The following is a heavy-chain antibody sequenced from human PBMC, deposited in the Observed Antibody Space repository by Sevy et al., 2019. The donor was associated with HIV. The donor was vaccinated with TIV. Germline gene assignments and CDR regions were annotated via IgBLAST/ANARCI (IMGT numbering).Heavy chain of an antibody. D-gene: IGHD4-4*01. Sequence: GGSLRLSCAASGFTFSSYAMSWVRQAPGKGLEWVSAISGSGGGTYYADSVKGRFTISRDNSKNTLYLQMNSLRAEDTAVYYCAKGSDYSNYKYYYGMDVWGQGTTVTVSS. CDR3: AKGSDYSNYKYYYGMDV. J-gene: IGHJ6*02. CDR1: GFTFSSYA. CDR2: ISGSGGGT. V-gene: IGHV3-23*01.